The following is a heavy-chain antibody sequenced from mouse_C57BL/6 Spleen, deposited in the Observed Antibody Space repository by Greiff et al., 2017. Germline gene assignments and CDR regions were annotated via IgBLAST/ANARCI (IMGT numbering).Heavy chain of an antibody. V-gene: IGHV5-17*01. D-gene: IGHD2-13*01. CDR1: GFTFSDYG. Sequence: EVQLVESGGGLVKPGGSLKLSCAASGFTFSDYGMHWVRQAPEKGLEWVAYISSGSSTIYYADTVKGRFTISRDNAKNTLFLQMTSLRSEDTAMYYCAIGDYAPWFAYWGQGTLVTVSA. J-gene: IGHJ3*01. CDR3: AIGDYAPWFAY. CDR2: ISSGSSTI.